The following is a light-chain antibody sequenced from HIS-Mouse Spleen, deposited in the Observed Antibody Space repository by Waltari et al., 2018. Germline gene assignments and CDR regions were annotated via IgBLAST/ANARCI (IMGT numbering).Light chain of an antibody. CDR1: SSDVWSSHL. Sequence: QSALTQPASVSGSPGQSITIPCTGTSSDVWSSHLLSWYQQHPGKAPKRMIYEGSKRPSGVSNRFSGSKSGNTASLTISGLQAEDEADYYCCSYAGSSTFEVFGGGTKLTVL. J-gene: IGLJ3*02. CDR2: EGS. V-gene: IGLV2-23*03. CDR3: CSYAGSSTFEV.